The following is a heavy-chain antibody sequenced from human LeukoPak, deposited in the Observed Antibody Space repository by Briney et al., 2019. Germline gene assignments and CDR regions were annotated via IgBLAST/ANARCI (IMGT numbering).Heavy chain of an antibody. CDR1: GYTFTGYY. Sequence: ASVTVSCKASGYTFTGYYMHWVRQAPGQGLEWMGWISGYRGNTKYGQRFQGRVTLTTDSSTDIANMELRSLKSDDTAVYYCARDGELPFDAYDIWGQGTMVTVSS. J-gene: IGHJ3*02. CDR3: ARDGELPFDAYDI. D-gene: IGHD1-26*01. CDR2: ISGYRGNT. V-gene: IGHV1-18*04.